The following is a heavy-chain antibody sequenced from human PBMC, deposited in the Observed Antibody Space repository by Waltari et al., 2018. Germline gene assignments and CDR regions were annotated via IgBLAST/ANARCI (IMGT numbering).Heavy chain of an antibody. Sequence: QVQLVESGGGVVQPGGSLRLSCAASGFTFSSYGMHWVRQAPGKGLEWVAFIRYDGSNKYYADSVKGRFTISRDNSKNTLYLQMNSLRAEDTAVYYCAKSVDFGVVPPDYWGQGTLVTVSS. J-gene: IGHJ4*02. CDR1: GFTFSSYG. CDR2: IRYDGSNK. D-gene: IGHD3-3*01. CDR3: AKSVDFGVVPPDY. V-gene: IGHV3-30*02.